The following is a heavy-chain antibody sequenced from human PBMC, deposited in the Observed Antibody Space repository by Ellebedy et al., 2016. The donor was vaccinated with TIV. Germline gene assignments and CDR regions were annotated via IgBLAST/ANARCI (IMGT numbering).Heavy chain of an antibody. CDR2: ISAYNGDT. CDR1: GYTFTNYA. J-gene: IGHJ6*02. Sequence: ASVKVSCKASGYTFTNYAITWVRQAPGQGLEWLGWISAYNGDTNYAQKVQGRVTMTTDTSTGTGYMELRSLTSDDTAVYYCVRDLGGEKFWSLYNYYQMDVWGQGTTVTVS. V-gene: IGHV1-18*04. CDR3: VRDLGGEKFWSLYNYYQMDV. D-gene: IGHD2-15*01.